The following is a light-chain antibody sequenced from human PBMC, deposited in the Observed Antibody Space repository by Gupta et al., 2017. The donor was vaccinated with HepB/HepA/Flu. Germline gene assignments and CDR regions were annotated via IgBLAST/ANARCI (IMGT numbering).Light chain of an antibody. CDR3: QQYSHLWT. Sequence: EIVMTQSPAPLSVSPGERATLSCRARQSVSSNLAWYQRRPGQAPRLLIYDASTRATGIPARFSGSASGTDFTLTISSLQSEDFAVYYCQQYSHLWTFGQGTKVEIK. CDR2: DAS. J-gene: IGKJ1*01. V-gene: IGKV3-15*01. CDR1: QSVSSN.